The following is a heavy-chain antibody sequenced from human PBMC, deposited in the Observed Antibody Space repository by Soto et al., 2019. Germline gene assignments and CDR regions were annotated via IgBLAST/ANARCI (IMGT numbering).Heavy chain of an antibody. Sequence: SETLSLTCTVSGGSISSYYWSWIRQPPGKGLEWIGYIYYSGSTNYNPSLKSRVTISVDTSKNQFSLKLSSVTAADTAVYYCARRGGSAAAYWGKGTRATVSS. J-gene: IGHJ4*02. D-gene: IGHD2-15*01. CDR2: IYYSGST. CDR3: ARRGGSAAAY. V-gene: IGHV4-59*08. CDR1: GGSISSYY.